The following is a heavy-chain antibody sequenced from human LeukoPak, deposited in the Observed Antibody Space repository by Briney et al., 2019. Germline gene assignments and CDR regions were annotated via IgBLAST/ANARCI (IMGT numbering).Heavy chain of an antibody. CDR3: AKDGWQWLVKYYYYYYMDV. V-gene: IGHV3-23*01. D-gene: IGHD6-19*01. J-gene: IGHJ6*03. CDR1: GFTFSSYA. CDR2: ISGSGGST. Sequence: GGSLRLSCAASGFTFSSYAMSWVRQAPGKGLEWVSAISGSGGSTYYADSVKGRFTISRDNSKNTLYLQMNSLRAEDTAVYYCAKDGWQWLVKYYYYYYMDVWGKGTTVTVSS.